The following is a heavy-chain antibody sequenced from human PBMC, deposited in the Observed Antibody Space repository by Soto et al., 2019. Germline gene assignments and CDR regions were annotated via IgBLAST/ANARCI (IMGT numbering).Heavy chain of an antibody. CDR2: IYWNDNE. CDR1: GFSLRDYAVG. J-gene: IGHJ4*02. Sequence: QITLKESGPTLVKPTQTLTLTCTFSGFSLRDYAVGVGWIRQPPGKALEWLSFIYWNDNEYYSPSLRSRLTNSKDTSKNQVVLTMTNRDPGDTATYYWAHGSGWLFDYWGQGTLVTVSS. D-gene: IGHD6-19*01. CDR3: AHGSGWLFDY. V-gene: IGHV2-5*01.